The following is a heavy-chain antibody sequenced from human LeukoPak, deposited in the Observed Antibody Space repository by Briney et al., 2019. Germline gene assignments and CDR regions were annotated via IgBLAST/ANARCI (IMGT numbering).Heavy chain of an antibody. CDR2: ISVSGGST. CDR3: AKSTITFGGVIGPFDY. CDR1: GFTFSSYA. Sequence: PGGSLRLSCAASGFTFSSYAMSWVRQAPGKGLEWVSAISVSGGSTYYADSVKGRFTISRDNSKNTLYLQMNSLRAEDTAVYYCAKSTITFGGVIGPFDYWGQGTLVTVSS. V-gene: IGHV3-23*01. J-gene: IGHJ4*02. D-gene: IGHD3-16*02.